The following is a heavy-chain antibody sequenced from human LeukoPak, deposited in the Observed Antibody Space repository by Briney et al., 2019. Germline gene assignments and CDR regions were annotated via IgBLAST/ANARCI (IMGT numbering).Heavy chain of an antibody. D-gene: IGHD1-26*01. J-gene: IGHJ4*02. Sequence: GGSLRLSCAASGFTFSAYWMHWVRQAPGKGLVWVSRIKTDGSRTMYADFLQGRFTISRDTAKNTLFLQMNSLRAEETAVYYCAREAQVGGALQYWGQGTLVTVSS. CDR2: IKTDGSRT. CDR3: AREAQVGGALQY. CDR1: GFTFSAYW. V-gene: IGHV3-74*03.